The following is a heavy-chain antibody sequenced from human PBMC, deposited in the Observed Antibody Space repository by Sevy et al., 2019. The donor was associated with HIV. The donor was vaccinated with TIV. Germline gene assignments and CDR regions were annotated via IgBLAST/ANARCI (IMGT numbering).Heavy chain of an antibody. CDR2: ISTSGSTI. D-gene: IGHD2-21*02. CDR1: GFSFIHEN. J-gene: IGHJ4*02. V-gene: IGHV3-48*04. Sequence: GGSLRLSCVASGFSFIHENMNWVSQAPGKGLEWLSYISTSGSTIYQADSVKGRFTISRDNAKNSLFLQMNSLRVEDTAIYYCVRDWDDKFSYGDSDPAVDCWGQGTLVTVSS. CDR3: VRDWDDKFSYGDSDPAVDC.